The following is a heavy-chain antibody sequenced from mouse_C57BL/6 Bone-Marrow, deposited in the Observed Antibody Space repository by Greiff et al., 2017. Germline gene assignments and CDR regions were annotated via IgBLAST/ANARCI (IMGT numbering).Heavy chain of an antibody. CDR1: GYTFTSYW. V-gene: IGHV1-50*01. CDR2: IDPSDSYT. CDR3: AREGLYYYGSFAY. Sequence: VQLQQPGAELVKPGASVKLSCKASGYTFTSYWMQWVKQRPGQGLEWIGEIDPSDSYTNYNQKFKGKATLTVDTSSSTAYMQLSSLTSEDSAVYYCAREGLYYYGSFAYWGQGTLVTVSA. J-gene: IGHJ3*01. D-gene: IGHD1-1*01.